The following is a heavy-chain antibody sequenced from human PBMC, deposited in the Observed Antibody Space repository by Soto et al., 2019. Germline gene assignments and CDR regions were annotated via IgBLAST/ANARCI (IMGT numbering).Heavy chain of an antibody. CDR2: IDPSDSDT. CDR1: GYSFTSYW. Sequence: GESLKISCKGSGYSFTSYWISWVRQMPGKGLEWMGRIDPSDSDTRYSPSFQGQVTISADKSISTAYLQWSSLKASDTAMYYCARHGSSAVTFLAYGFDYWGAGTLVTV. D-gene: IGHD2-15*01. V-gene: IGHV5-51*01. J-gene: IGHJ4*02. CDR3: ARHGSSAVTFLAYGFDY.